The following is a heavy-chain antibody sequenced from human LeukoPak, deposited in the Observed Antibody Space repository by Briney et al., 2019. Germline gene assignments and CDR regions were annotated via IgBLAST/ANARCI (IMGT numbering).Heavy chain of an antibody. V-gene: IGHV3-7*04. D-gene: IGHD3-10*01. CDR1: GFTFSSYE. J-gene: IGHJ5*02. CDR3: ARGRGLSS. Sequence: GGSLRLSCAASGFTFSSYEMNWVRQAPGKGLEWVANIKEDGSEKYYVDSVKGRFTISRDNAKNSLCLQMNSLRAEDTAVYYCARGRGLSSWGQGTLVTVSS. CDR2: IKEDGSEK.